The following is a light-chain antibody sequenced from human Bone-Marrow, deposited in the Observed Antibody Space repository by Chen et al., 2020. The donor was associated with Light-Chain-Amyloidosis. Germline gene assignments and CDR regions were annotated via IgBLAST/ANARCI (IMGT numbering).Light chain of an antibody. Sequence: DIVMPQSPLSLPVSPGEPASISCRSSQSLLHRNGFQYLDWYLQKPGQSPQLLIYLGSNRASGVPDRFSGSGSGKDFTLKISRVEAEDVGVDYCMQALQTTYTFGQGTKLEIK. J-gene: IGKJ2*01. CDR2: LGS. CDR1: QSLLHRNGFQY. CDR3: MQALQTTYT. V-gene: IGKV2-28*01.